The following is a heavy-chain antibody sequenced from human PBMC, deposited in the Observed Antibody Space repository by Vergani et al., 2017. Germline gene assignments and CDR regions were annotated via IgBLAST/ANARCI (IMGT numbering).Heavy chain of an antibody. Sequence: EVQLLESGGGLVQPGGSLRLSCAASGFTFSSYAMSWVRQAPGKGLEWVSAISGSGGSTYYADSVKGRFTISRDNSKNTLYLQMNSLRAEDTAVYYCAKGAAILVVVASTGGWFDPWGQGTLVTVSS. V-gene: IGHV3-23*01. CDR1: GFTFSSYA. J-gene: IGHJ5*02. CDR3: AKGAAILVVVASTGGWFDP. D-gene: IGHD2-15*01. CDR2: ISGSGGST.